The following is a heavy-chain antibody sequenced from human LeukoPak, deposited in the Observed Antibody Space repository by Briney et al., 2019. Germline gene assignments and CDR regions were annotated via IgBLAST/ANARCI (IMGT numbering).Heavy chain of an antibody. Sequence: SQTLSLTCAISGDSVFSNSSWNWIRQSPSRGLEWLGRTYYRSKWYNDYAVSVKSRITINPDTSKNQFSLQLNSVTPEDTAVYYCTRTKDGYFQNWGQGTLVSVSS. CDR3: TRTKDGYFQN. CDR1: GDSVFSNSS. CDR2: TYYRSKWYN. J-gene: IGHJ1*01. V-gene: IGHV6-1*01.